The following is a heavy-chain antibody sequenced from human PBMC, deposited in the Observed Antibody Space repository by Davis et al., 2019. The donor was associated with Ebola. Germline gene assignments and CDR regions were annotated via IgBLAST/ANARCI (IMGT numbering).Heavy chain of an antibody. CDR3: ARSYGDSYYYYYGMDV. CDR2: MNPNSGNT. Sequence: ASVKVSCKASGGTFSSYAISWVRQATGQGLEWMGWMNPNSGNTGYAQKFQGRVTITRNTSISTAYMELSSLRSEDTAVYYCARSYGDSYYYYYGMDVWGQGTTVTVSS. J-gene: IGHJ6*02. V-gene: IGHV1-8*03. CDR1: GGTFSSYA. D-gene: IGHD4-17*01.